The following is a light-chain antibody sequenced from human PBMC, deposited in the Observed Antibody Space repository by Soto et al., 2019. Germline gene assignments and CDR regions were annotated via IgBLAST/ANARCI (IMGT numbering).Light chain of an antibody. J-gene: IGKJ5*01. CDR3: QQYNSYSPT. CDR2: KAS. CDR1: QSISSW. V-gene: IGKV1-5*03. Sequence: DIQMTQSPSTLSASVGDRVTFPCRASQSISSWLAWYQQKPGKAPKLLIYKASSLESGVPSRFSGSGSGTEFTLTISSLQPDDFATYYCQQYNSYSPTFGQGTRLEIK.